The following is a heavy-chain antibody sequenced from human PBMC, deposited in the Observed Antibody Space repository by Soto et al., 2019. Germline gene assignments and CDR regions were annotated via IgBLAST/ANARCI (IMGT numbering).Heavy chain of an antibody. CDR2: ISYDGSNK. CDR3: AKDPPPYCGGDCYSDC. D-gene: IGHD2-21*02. CDR1: GFTFSSYG. J-gene: IGHJ4*02. Sequence: GGSLRLSCAASGFTFSSYGMHWVRQAPGKGLEWVAVISYDGSNKYYADSVKGRFTISRDNSKNTLYLQMNSLRAEDTAVYYCAKDPPPYCGGDCYSDCWGQGTLVTVSS. V-gene: IGHV3-30*18.